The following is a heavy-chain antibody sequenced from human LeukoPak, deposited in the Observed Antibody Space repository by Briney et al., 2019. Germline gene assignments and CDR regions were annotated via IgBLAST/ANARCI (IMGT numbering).Heavy chain of an antibody. J-gene: IGHJ5*01. CDR2: IYYSGST. V-gene: IGHV4-59*08. Sequence: SDTLSLTCTVSGGSISNYYWHWIRQPPGKGREWMGNIYYSGSTNYNPSLKSRVTISVDTSKNQFSLRLSSVTAADTAVYYCARRIGGDYGNWFDSWGQGTLVTVSS. CDR3: ARRIGGDYGNWFDS. D-gene: IGHD4-17*01. CDR1: GGSISNYY.